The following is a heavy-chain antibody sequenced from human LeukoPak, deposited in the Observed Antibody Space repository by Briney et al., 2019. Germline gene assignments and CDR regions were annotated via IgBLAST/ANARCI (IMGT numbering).Heavy chain of an antibody. CDR3: TTLESGSYWIDY. CDR1: GFTFSNAW. J-gene: IGHJ4*02. CDR2: IKSKTDGGTT. Sequence: GGSLRLSCAASGFTFSNAWMSWVRQAPGKGLEWVGRIKSKTDGGTTDYAAPVKGRFTISRDDSKNTLYLQMNSLKTEDTAVYYCTTLESGSYWIDYWGQGTLVTVSS. D-gene: IGHD1-26*01. V-gene: IGHV3-15*01.